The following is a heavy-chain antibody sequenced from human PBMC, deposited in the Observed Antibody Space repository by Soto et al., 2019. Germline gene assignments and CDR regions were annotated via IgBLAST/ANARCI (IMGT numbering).Heavy chain of an antibody. Sequence: GASVKVSCKASGYAFTSYGISWVRQAPGQGLEWMGWISAYNGNTNYAQKLQGRVTMTTDTSTSTAYMELRSPRSDDTAVYYCASFYCSSTSCARDRFDPWGQGTLVTVSS. J-gene: IGHJ5*02. D-gene: IGHD2-2*01. CDR1: GYAFTSYG. CDR3: ASFYCSSTSCARDRFDP. CDR2: ISAYNGNT. V-gene: IGHV1-18*01.